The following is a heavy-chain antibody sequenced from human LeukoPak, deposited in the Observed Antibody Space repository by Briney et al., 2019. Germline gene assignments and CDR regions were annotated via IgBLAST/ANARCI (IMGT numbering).Heavy chain of an antibody. D-gene: IGHD3-22*01. V-gene: IGHV3-7*05. CDR1: GFRFGSYW. CDR2: INQDGSEI. CDR3: AKDWYYYDSSGYYSLLTD. J-gene: IGHJ4*02. Sequence: GGSLRLSCVASGFRFGSYWMSWVRQAPGKGLEWVANINQDGSEIYYVGSVKGRFTISRDNSKNTLYLQMNSLRAEDTAVYHCAKDWYYYDSSGYYSLLTDWGQGTLVTVSS.